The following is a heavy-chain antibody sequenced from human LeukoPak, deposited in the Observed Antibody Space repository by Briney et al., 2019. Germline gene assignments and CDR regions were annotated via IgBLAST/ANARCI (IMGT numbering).Heavy chain of an antibody. CDR3: AKEFFRYCSSTSCYSDY. D-gene: IGHD2-2*01. CDR1: GFTFSSYG. V-gene: IGHV3-30*02. CDR2: IRYDGSNK. Sequence: PGGSLRLSCAASGFTFSSYGMPWVRQAPGKGLEGGAFIRYDGSNKYYADSVKGRFTISRDNSKNTLYLQMNSLRAEDTAVYYCAKEFFRYCSSTSCYSDYWGQGTLVTVSS. J-gene: IGHJ4*02.